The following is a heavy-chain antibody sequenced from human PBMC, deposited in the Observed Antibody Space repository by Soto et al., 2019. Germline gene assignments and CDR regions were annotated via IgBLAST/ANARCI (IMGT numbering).Heavy chain of an antibody. J-gene: IGHJ4*02. Sequence: EVHLVESGGNLVQPGGSLRLSCEASGFALSPFWMSWVRQAPGKGLEWVASLNQYGSVKHYVDSVRGRFTISRDNAKNSLFLQMNSLSAEDTAVYYCARLTEAVTTFVYWGQGTPVTVSS. V-gene: IGHV3-7*03. CDR2: LNQYGSVK. D-gene: IGHD1-1*01. CDR3: ARLTEAVTTFVY. CDR1: GFALSPFW.